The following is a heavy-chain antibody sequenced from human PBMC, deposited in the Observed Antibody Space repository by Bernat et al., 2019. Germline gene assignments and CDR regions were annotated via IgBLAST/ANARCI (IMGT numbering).Heavy chain of an antibody. V-gene: IGHV1-3*01. CDR2: INAGNGDT. J-gene: IGHJ4*02. CDR3: AGGYCSSTSCQYYFDF. D-gene: IGHD2-2*01. CDR1: GYTFSGYA. Sequence: QVQLVQSGAEVKKPGASVKVSCKASGYTFSGYAIHWVRQAPGQRLEWMGWINAGNGDTKYSQKFQGRVTITRDTSASTAYMELSSPRSEDTAVYSCAGGYCSSTSCQYYFDFWGQGTLVTVSS.